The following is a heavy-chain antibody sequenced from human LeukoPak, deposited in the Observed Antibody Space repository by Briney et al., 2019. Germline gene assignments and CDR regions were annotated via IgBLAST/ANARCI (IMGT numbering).Heavy chain of an antibody. CDR3: ATPSKGDSSGDY. V-gene: IGHV1-2*02. J-gene: IGHJ4*02. CDR2: INPNSGGT. CDR1: GYTFTSYD. D-gene: IGHD6-19*01. Sequence: ASVKVSCKASGYTFTSYDINWVRQAPGQGLEWMGWINPNSGGTNYAQKFQGRVTMTRDTSISTAYMELSRLRSDDTAVYYCATPSKGDSSGDYWGQGTLVTVSS.